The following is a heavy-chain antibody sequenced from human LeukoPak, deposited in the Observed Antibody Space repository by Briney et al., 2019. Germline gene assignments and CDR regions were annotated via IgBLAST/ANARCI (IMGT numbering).Heavy chain of an antibody. CDR2: IYCSGST. CDR3: ARSPRDFWSGYYGGTDNWFDP. CDR1: GGSISSYY. J-gene: IGHJ5*02. D-gene: IGHD3-3*01. Sequence: KSSETLSLTCTVSGGSISSYYWSWIRQPPGKGLEWIGYIYCSGSTNYNPSLKSRVTISVDTSKNQFSLKLSSVTAADTAVYYCARSPRDFWSGYYGGTDNWFDPWGQGTLVTVSS. V-gene: IGHV4-59*01.